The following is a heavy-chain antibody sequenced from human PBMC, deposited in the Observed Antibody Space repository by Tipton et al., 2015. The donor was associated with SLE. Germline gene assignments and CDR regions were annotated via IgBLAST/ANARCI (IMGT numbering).Heavy chain of an antibody. Sequence: TLSLTCAVSGYSISSGYYWGWIRQPAGKGLEWIGRIYTSGSTNYNPSLKSRVTISVDTSKNQFSLKLSSVTAADTAVYYCARGDFWSGYYTPWGQGTLVTVSS. D-gene: IGHD3-3*01. CDR3: ARGDFWSGYYTP. CDR2: IYTSGST. V-gene: IGHV4-61*02. J-gene: IGHJ5*02. CDR1: GYSISSGYY.